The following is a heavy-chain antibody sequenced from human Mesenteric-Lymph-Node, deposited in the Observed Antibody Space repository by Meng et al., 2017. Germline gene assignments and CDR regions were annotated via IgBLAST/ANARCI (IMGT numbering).Heavy chain of an antibody. D-gene: IGHD5-18*01. J-gene: IGHJ2*01. V-gene: IGHV4-30-4*01. CDR3: ARVGWRQWSFDL. CDR1: GGAISSGDYY. Sequence: QFRWQEPGPGLVKPSPTLSLTCTVSGGAISSGDYYWSWIRQPPGKGLELIGHIYYSGSTSYNPSLKSRVTISVDTSNNQFSLKLSSVTAADTAVYYCARVGWRQWSFDLWGRGTLVTVSS. CDR2: IYYSGST.